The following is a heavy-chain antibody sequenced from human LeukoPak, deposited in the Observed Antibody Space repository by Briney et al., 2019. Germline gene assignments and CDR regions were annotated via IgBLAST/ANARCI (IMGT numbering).Heavy chain of an antibody. D-gene: IGHD3-22*01. CDR2: IKQDGSEK. Sequence: GGSLRLSCAASGFTFSSYWMSWVRQAPGEGLEWVANIKQDGSEKYYVDSVKGRFTISRDNAKNSLYLQMNSLRAEDTAVYYCARESSGYSIDYWGQGTLVTVSS. CDR3: ARESSGYSIDY. CDR1: GFTFSSYW. V-gene: IGHV3-7*01. J-gene: IGHJ4*02.